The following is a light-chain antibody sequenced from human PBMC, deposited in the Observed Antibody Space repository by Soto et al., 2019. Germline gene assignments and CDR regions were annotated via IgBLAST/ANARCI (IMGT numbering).Light chain of an antibody. V-gene: IGLV2-8*01. Sequence: QSALTQPPSASGSPGQSVTISCTGTSSDVGAYNYVSWYQQHPGKAPKLMIYEVSKRPSGVPDRFSGSKSGNTASLTVSGLQAEDEGDYYCSSYAGSNNLVFGGGTKLTVL. CDR1: SSDVGAYNY. CDR3: SSYAGSNNLV. CDR2: EVS. J-gene: IGLJ2*01.